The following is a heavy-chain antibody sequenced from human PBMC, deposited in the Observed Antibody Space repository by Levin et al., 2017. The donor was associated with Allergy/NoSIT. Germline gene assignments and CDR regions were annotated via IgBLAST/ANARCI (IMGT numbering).Heavy chain of an antibody. Sequence: GGSLRLSCAASGFTFSSAGMHWVRQAPGKGLEWVAAVWYDGTDKYYADSVRGRFTIFRDNSKDTLSLQMNSLRADDTAVYYCARSSGSHFDYWGQGALVTVSS. V-gene: IGHV3-33*01. CDR1: GFTFSSAG. CDR3: ARSSGSHFDY. D-gene: IGHD3-10*01. J-gene: IGHJ4*02. CDR2: VWYDGTDK.